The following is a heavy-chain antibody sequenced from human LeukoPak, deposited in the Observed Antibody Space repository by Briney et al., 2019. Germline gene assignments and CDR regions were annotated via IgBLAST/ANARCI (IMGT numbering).Heavy chain of an antibody. D-gene: IGHD6-13*01. J-gene: IGHJ4*02. CDR3: AREVATGTGAYNY. V-gene: IGHV3-7*01. CDR2: VERDGSGK. CDR1: GFTFSNYW. Sequence: GGSLRLSCAASGFTFSNYWMAWVRQAPGKGLEWVANVERDGSGKNYVDSVKGRFIISRDNAKNSLYLQMNSLRVEDTAVYFCAREVATGTGAYNYWGQGTLVTVSS.